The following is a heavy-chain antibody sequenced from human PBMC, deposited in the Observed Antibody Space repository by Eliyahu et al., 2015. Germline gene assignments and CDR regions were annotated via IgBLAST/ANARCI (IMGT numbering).Heavy chain of an antibody. V-gene: IGHV3-21*06. CDR3: TRDYCSGATCHATPD. J-gene: IGHJ4*02. D-gene: IGHD2-15*01. CDR1: GFPXSSYS. Sequence: EVQLVESGGGLVQPGGSLRLSXAXXGFPXSSYSMSWVRQAPGEGLEWVSSITSSSSXTYYADPVRGRFTISRDNTKNSLYLQMSSLRAEDTAVYHCTRDYCSGATCHATPDWGQGTLVTVSS. CDR2: ITSSSSXT.